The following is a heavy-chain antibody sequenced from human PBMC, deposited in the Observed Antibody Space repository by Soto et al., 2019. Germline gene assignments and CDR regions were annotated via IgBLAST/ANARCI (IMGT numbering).Heavy chain of an antibody. D-gene: IGHD5-18*01. CDR2: IKQDGSEK. CDR3: ARPWGYSYGSYFDY. Sequence: VQLVESGGGLVQPGGSLRLSCAASGFTFSSYWMSWVRQAPGKGLEWVANIKQDGSEKYYVDSVKGRFTISRDNAKNSLYLQMNSLRAEDTAVYYCARPWGYSYGSYFDYWGQGTLVTVSS. CDR1: GFTFSSYW. J-gene: IGHJ4*02. V-gene: IGHV3-7*03.